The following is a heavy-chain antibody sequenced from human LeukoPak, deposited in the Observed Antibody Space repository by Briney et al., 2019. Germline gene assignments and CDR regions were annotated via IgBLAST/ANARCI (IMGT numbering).Heavy chain of an antibody. CDR2: ISGSGGST. D-gene: IGHD5-24*01. V-gene: IGHV3-23*01. Sequence: GGSLRLSCAASGFTFSSYAMSWVRQAPGKGLEWVSAISGSGGSTYYADSVKGWFTISRDNSKNTLYLQMNSLRAEDTAVYYCAKVPQAMATIDGRYYFDYWGQGTLVTVSS. CDR1: GFTFSSYA. CDR3: AKVPQAMATIDGRYYFDY. J-gene: IGHJ4*02.